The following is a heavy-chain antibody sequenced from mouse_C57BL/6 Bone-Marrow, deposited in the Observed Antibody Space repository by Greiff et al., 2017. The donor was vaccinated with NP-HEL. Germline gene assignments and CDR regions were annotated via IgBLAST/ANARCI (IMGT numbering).Heavy chain of an antibody. V-gene: IGHV1-15*01. CDR2: LDPETGGT. CDR1: GYTFTDYE. Sequence: QVQLQQSGAELVRPGASVTLSCKASGYTFTDYEMHWVKQTPVHGLEWIGALDPETGGTAYNQKFKGKAILTADKSSSTAYMELRSLTSEDSAVYYCTHIYYGNPYYFDYWGQGTTLTVSS. J-gene: IGHJ2*01. D-gene: IGHD2-1*01. CDR3: THIYYGNPYYFDY.